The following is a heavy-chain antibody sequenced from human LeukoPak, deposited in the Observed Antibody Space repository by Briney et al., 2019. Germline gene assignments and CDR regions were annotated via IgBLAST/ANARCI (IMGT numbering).Heavy chain of an antibody. D-gene: IGHD3-3*01. CDR3: ARGGGITIFGVVIPHPTDY. CDR2: IKQDGSEK. CDR1: GFTVSSNY. V-gene: IGHV3-7*01. Sequence: PGGSLRLSCAASGFTVSSNYMSWVRQAPGKGLEWVANIKQDGSEKYYVDSVKGRFTISRDNAKNSLYLQMNSLRAEDTAVYYCARGGGITIFGVVIPHPTDYWGQGTLVTVSS. J-gene: IGHJ4*02.